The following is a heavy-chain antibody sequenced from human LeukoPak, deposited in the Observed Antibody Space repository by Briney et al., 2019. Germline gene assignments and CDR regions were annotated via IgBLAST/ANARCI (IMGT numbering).Heavy chain of an antibody. D-gene: IGHD4-11*01. Sequence: PGGSLRLSCAASGFTLSIFSMNWVRQAPGKGLEWVAYISRSSNTIYYADSVKGRFTISRDNAKNSLYLQMNSLRAEDTAVYYCARTPGPRVTKPYDYWGQGTLVTVSS. J-gene: IGHJ4*02. CDR2: ISRSSNTI. CDR3: ARTPGPRVTKPYDY. CDR1: GFTLSIFS. V-gene: IGHV3-48*04.